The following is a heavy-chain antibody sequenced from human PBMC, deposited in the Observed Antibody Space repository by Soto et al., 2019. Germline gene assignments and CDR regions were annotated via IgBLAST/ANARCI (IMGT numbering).Heavy chain of an antibody. V-gene: IGHV3-33*01. CDR2: IWYDGSNK. CDR3: ARERSIVDTAMVN. Sequence: PXGSLRLSCAASGVTLSSYGMHWVRQAPGKGLEWVAVIWYDGSNKYYADSVKGRFTISRDNSKNTLYLQMNSLRAEDTAVYYCARERSIVDTAMVNWGQGTLVTVSS. CDR1: GVTLSSYG. D-gene: IGHD5-18*01. J-gene: IGHJ4*02.